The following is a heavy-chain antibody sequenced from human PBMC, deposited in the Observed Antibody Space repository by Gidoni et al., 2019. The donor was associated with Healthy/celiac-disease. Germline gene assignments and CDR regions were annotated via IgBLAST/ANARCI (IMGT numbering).Heavy chain of an antibody. CDR2: ISGSGGST. Sequence: EGQLVESGGGWVQPGGSRRLSCAASGCTFSSYAMSWVRQDPWKGLEWVSAISGSGGSTYYAVSVKGRFTISRDNSKITLYLQMNSLRAEDTAVYYCVCGSSPQFDYWGQGTLVTVSS. J-gene: IGHJ4*02. CDR1: GCTFSSYA. D-gene: IGHD6-6*01. V-gene: IGHV3-23*04. CDR3: VCGSSPQFDY.